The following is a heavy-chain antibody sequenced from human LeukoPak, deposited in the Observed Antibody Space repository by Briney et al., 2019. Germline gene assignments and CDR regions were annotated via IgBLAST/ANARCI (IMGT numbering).Heavy chain of an antibody. Sequence: ASVKVSCKASGYTSTGYYMHWVRQAPGQGLEWMGWINPNSGGTNYAQKFQGWVTMTRDTSISTAYMELSRLRSDDTAVYYCARGSRQPYYYGSGSYYCDYWGQGTLVTVSS. D-gene: IGHD3-10*01. J-gene: IGHJ4*02. CDR3: ARGSRQPYYYGSGSYYCDY. V-gene: IGHV1-2*04. CDR1: GYTSTGYY. CDR2: INPNSGGT.